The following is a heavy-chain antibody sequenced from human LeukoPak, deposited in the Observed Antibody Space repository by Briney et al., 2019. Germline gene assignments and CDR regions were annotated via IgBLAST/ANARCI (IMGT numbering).Heavy chain of an antibody. J-gene: IGHJ4*02. CDR1: GFTFSSYG. D-gene: IGHD3-22*01. CDR2: ISYDGSNK. Sequence: GGSLRLSCAASGFTFSSYGMHWVRQAPGKGLEWVAVISYDGSNKYYADSVKGRFTISRDNSKNTLYLQMNSLRAEDTAVYYCARVFHDSSGYHPYHFDYWGQGTLVPVSS. V-gene: IGHV3-30*03. CDR3: ARVFHDSSGYHPYHFDY.